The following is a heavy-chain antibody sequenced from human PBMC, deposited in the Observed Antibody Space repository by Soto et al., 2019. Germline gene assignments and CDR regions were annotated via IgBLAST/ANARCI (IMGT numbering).Heavy chain of an antibody. V-gene: IGHV3-30*18. J-gene: IGHJ6*02. D-gene: IGHD5-18*01. CDR3: VKERYAQLWLEDYGMDV. Sequence: QVQLVESGGGVVQPGRSLRLSCAASGFTFSSYGIHWVRQAPGQGLEWVALLSYDGTDKYYADSVKGRFTISRDNSKNTLYLQMSSLGPEDTAVYYCVKERYAQLWLEDYGMDVWGQGTTVTV. CDR1: GFTFSSYG. CDR2: LSYDGTDK.